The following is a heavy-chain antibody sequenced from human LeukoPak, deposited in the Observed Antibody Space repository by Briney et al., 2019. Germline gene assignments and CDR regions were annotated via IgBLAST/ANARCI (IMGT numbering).Heavy chain of an antibody. V-gene: IGHV3-33*08. CDR3: TRAPTQGLVHYFDY. CDR2: IYYHGGDK. Sequence: PGGSLRLSCAASGFTFSSYAMSWVRQAPGKGLEWVTLIYYHGGDKYYADSVKGRFTISRDNSKNMLYLQMDSLRAEDTAVYYCTRAPTQGLVHYFDYWGQGALVTVSS. J-gene: IGHJ4*02. CDR1: GFTFSSYA. D-gene: IGHD6-19*01.